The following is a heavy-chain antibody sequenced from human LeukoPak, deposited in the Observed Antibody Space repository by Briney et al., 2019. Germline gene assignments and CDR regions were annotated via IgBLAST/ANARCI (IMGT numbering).Heavy chain of an antibody. CDR2: ISSSSTI. CDR3: ARGSEMGSSPPFDY. J-gene: IGHJ4*02. Sequence: GGSLRLSCAASGFTFSSYSMNWVRQAPGKGLEWVSYISSSSTIYYADSVKGRFTISRDNAKNSLYLQMNSLRAEDTAVYYCARGSEMGSSPPFDYWGQGTLVTVSS. CDR1: GFTFSSYS. D-gene: IGHD6-6*01. V-gene: IGHV3-48*01.